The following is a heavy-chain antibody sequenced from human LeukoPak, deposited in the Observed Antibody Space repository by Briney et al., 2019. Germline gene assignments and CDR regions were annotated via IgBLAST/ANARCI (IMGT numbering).Heavy chain of an antibody. D-gene: IGHD4-17*01. Sequence: PGGSLRLSCAASGFTFSSYGMHWVRQAPGKGLEWVAVIWYDGSNKYYADSVKGRFTISRDNSKNTLYLQMNSLRDEDTAVYYCARDGRYGDYVRFDYWGQGTLVTVSS. CDR1: GFTFSSYG. V-gene: IGHV3-33*01. J-gene: IGHJ4*02. CDR2: IWYDGSNK. CDR3: ARDGRYGDYVRFDY.